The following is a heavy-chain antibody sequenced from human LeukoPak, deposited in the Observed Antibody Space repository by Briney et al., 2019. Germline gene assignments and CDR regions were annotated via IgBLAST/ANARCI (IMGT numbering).Heavy chain of an antibody. D-gene: IGHD1-1*01. CDR2: IYSGGGT. CDR1: GFSVSASY. J-gene: IGHJ4*02. CDR3: ASPHLVGKLVDY. V-gene: IGHV3-66*01. Sequence: GGSLRLSCAASGFSVSASYMTWVRQAPGKGLEWISVIYSGGGTYYADSVKGRFTISRDNSKNTVYLQMNSLRAEDTAVYYCASPHLVGKLVDYWGQGTLVTVSS.